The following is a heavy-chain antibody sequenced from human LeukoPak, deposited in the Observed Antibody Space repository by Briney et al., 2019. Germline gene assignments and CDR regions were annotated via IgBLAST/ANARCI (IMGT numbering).Heavy chain of an antibody. D-gene: IGHD3-10*01. CDR3: ARRVLFDY. J-gene: IGHJ4*02. CDR2: ISGSSSNI. Sequence: GGSLTLSCAASGFTFSSHGMNSVRQAPGKGLEWVSYISGSSSNIYYADSVKGRFSISRDNAKNSLYLQMNSLRDDDTGIYYCARRVLFDYWGRGSLVTVSS. V-gene: IGHV3-48*02. CDR1: GFTFSSHG.